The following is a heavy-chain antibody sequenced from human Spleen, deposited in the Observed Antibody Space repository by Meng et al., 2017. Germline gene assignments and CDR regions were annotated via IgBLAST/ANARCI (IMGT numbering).Heavy chain of an antibody. V-gene: IGHV3-74*01. Sequence: GESLKISCTASEFRFSSFWMHWVRQGPGKGLVWVARINSDGSSSTYTDAVKGRFTISRDNAKNTLYLQMNSLRAEDTAIYYCTRGEVRAYSSGLDVWGQGTTVTVSS. CDR2: INSDGSSS. J-gene: IGHJ6*02. CDR3: TRGEVRAYSSGLDV. CDR1: EFRFSSFW. D-gene: IGHD3-10*01.